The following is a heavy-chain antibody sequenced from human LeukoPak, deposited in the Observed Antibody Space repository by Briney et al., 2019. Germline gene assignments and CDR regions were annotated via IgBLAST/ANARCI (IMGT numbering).Heavy chain of an antibody. CDR3: ARGLIAAGTTTPSYYFDY. D-gene: IGHD6-13*01. Sequence: PSETLSLTCAVYGGSFSGYYWSWIRQPPGKGLEWIGEINHSGSTNYNPSLKSRVTISVDRSKNQFSLKLSSVTAADTAVYYCARGLIAAGTTTPSYYFDYWGQGTLVTVSS. J-gene: IGHJ4*02. CDR1: GGSFSGYY. V-gene: IGHV4-34*01. CDR2: INHSGST.